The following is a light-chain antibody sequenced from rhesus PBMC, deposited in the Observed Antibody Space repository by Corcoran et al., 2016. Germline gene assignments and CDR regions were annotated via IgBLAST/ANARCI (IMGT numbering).Light chain of an antibody. J-gene: IGKJ4*01. Sequence: EIVMTQSPATLSWSPGERAALSGRASQSGINYVAWYQQKPGQAPSLPIYGTSIRATGIPDRFGGSGSGTDFTLSLSSLEPDVFVVYFCQQYSDWPLTFGGGTKV. V-gene: IGKV3S9*01. CDR2: GTS. CDR1: QSGINY. CDR3: QQYSDWPLT.